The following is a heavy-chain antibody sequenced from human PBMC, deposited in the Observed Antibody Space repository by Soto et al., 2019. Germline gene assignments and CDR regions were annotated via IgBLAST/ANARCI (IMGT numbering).Heavy chain of an antibody. CDR1: GDSVSSNSAA. CDR3: ARDLRICTCDRVYYYYGMYG. D-gene: IGHD2-8*01. Sequence: PSQTLSLTCAISGDSVSSNSAAWNWIRQSPSRGLEWLGRTYYRSKWYNDYAVSVKSRIAINPDTSKNQFSLQLNSVTPEDTAVYYSARDLRICTCDRVYYYYGMYGSSQGTTVTVAS. CDR2: TYYRSKWYN. V-gene: IGHV6-1*01. J-gene: IGHJ6*02.